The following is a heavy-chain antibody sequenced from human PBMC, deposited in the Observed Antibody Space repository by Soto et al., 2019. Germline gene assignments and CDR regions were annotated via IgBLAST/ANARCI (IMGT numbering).Heavy chain of an antibody. V-gene: IGHV4-59*01. J-gene: IGHJ4*02. D-gene: IGHD2-15*01. CDR3: ARVIAGARGLFDY. CDR2: IYYSGST. Sequence: SETLSLTCTVSGGSISSYYWSWIRQPPGKGLEWIGYIYYSGSTNYNPSLKSRVTISVDTSKNQFSLKLSSVTAADTAVYYCARVIAGARGLFDYWGQGTLVTVPS. CDR1: GGSISSYY.